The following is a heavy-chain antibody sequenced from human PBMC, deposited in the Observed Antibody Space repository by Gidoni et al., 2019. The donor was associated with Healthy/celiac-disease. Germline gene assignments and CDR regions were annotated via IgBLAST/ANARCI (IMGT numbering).Heavy chain of an antibody. V-gene: IGHV4-34*01. CDR3: ARGICSSTSCYRYFDY. CDR2: INHTGST. CDR1: GGSFSGYY. Sequence: QVQLQQWGAGLLQPSETLSLTCAVYGGSFSGYYWSWIRQPPGKGLEWIGEINHTGSTNYNPSLKSRVTISVDTSKNQFSLKLSSVTAADTAVYYCARGICSSTSCYRYFDYWGQGTLVTVSS. J-gene: IGHJ4*02. D-gene: IGHD2-2*02.